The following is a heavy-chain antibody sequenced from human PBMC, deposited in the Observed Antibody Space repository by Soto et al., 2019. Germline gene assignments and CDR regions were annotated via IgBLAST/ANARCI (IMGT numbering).Heavy chain of an antibody. J-gene: IGHJ6*02. Sequence: QVQLEQSGAEVKKPGSSVKLSCKASGGTFRNSAISWVRQAPGQGLEWMGGIMPIFRTPDYAQKFQGRVTITADESTNTAYTELSGLRSDDTAVYYCARDNDRPQLGGNYYYILDVWGHGTTVTVSS. CDR1: GGTFRNSA. V-gene: IGHV1-69*12. D-gene: IGHD1-1*01. CDR2: IMPIFRTP. CDR3: ARDNDRPQLGGNYYYILDV.